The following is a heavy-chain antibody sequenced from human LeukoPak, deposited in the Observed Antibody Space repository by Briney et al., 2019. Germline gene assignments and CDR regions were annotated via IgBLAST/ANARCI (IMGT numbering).Heavy chain of an antibody. CDR1: GGTFSSYA. V-gene: IGHV1-69*05. Sequence: ASVKVSCKASGGTFSSYAISWVRQAPGQGLEWMGGIIPIFGTANYAQKFQGRVTITTDESTSTAYMELSSLRSEDTAVYYCAAVRLVHADYYMDVWGKGTTVTVSS. J-gene: IGHJ6*03. CDR3: AAVRLVHADYYMDV. D-gene: IGHD6-19*01. CDR2: IIPIFGTA.